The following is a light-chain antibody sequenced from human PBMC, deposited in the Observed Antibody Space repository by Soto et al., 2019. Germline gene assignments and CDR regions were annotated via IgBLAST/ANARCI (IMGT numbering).Light chain of an antibody. CDR2: EAS. V-gene: IGKV1-16*01. CDR3: QQYHSYPPT. J-gene: IGKJ1*01. Sequence: DIQMTQSPSSLSASVGDRVTITCRASQDISNFLAWFQQKPGKAPKSLIYEASNLQSGVPPRFSVSASETNFTLTIHSLQPEDFATYYCQQYHSYPPTFGQGTKVEIK. CDR1: QDISNF.